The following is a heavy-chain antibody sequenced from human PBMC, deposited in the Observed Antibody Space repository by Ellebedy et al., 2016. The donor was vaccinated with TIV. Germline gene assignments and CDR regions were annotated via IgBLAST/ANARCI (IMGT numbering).Heavy chain of an antibody. CDR3: VVPHWLVHS. CDR2: IRPDGGDK. J-gene: IGHJ4*02. D-gene: IGHD6-19*01. CDR1: GFTFSNHW. Sequence: GESLKISCAASGFTFSNHWMSWVRQAPGKGPEWVANIRPDGGDKNYVDSVKGRFTISRDNAQNSLYLQMDSLTDDDTAVYYCVVPHWLVHSWGQGTLVIVSS. V-gene: IGHV3-7*03.